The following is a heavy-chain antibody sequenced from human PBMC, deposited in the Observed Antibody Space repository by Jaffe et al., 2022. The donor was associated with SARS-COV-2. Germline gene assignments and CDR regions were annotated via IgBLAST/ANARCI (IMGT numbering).Heavy chain of an antibody. CDR3: ARPGGLELRAFDI. D-gene: IGHD1-7*01. Sequence: QLQLQESGPGLVKPSETLSLTCTVSGGSISSSSYYWGWIRQPPGKGLEWIGSIYYSGSTYYNPSLKSRVTISVDTSKNQFSLKLSSVTAADTAVYYCARPGGLELRAFDIWGQGTMVTVSS. CDR1: GGSISSSSYY. V-gene: IGHV4-39*01. J-gene: IGHJ3*02. CDR2: IYYSGST.